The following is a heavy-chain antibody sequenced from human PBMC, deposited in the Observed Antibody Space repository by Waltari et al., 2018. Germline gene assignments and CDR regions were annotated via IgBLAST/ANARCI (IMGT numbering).Heavy chain of an antibody. D-gene: IGHD3-22*01. CDR1: GFTFSSNA. Sequence: EVQLLESGGGLVQPGGSVRLSCSASGFTFSSNALSWVRQGTGKGLEWVSSISGSGGSTYYGDSVKGRFTISRDNSKNTLYLQMNSLRAEDTALYYCAKAVLPIITLTHLDYWGQGTLVTVSS. CDR3: AKAVLPIITLTHLDY. V-gene: IGHV3-23*01. J-gene: IGHJ4*02. CDR2: ISGSGGST.